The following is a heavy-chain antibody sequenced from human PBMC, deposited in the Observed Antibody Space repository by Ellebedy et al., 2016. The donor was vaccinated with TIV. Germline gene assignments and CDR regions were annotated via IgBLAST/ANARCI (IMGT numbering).Heavy chain of an antibody. V-gene: IGHV3-74*01. D-gene: IGHD1-1*01. CDR3: ARGRPPFRSPFDL. Sequence: PGGSLRLSCAASGFTFSSYSMHWVRQAPGKGLVWVSHTTIDGTSVSYSDFVKGRFTISRDNAKNTLWLQMNSLRVEDTAVYYCARGRPPFRSPFDLWGQGILVTVS. J-gene: IGHJ4*02. CDR1: GFTFSSYS. CDR2: TTIDGTSV.